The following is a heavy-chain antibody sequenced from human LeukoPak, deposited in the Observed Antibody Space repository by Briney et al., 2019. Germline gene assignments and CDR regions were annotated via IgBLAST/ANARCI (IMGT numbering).Heavy chain of an antibody. Sequence: SETLSLTCTVSGESISSYYWSWIRQPPGKGLEWIGYIYYSGSTNYNPSLKSRVTISVDTSKNQFSLKLSSVTAADTAVYYCARASYYDPPSAFDIWGQGTMVTVSS. V-gene: IGHV4-59*01. CDR1: GESISSYY. J-gene: IGHJ3*02. CDR2: IYYSGST. D-gene: IGHD3-22*01. CDR3: ARASYYDPPSAFDI.